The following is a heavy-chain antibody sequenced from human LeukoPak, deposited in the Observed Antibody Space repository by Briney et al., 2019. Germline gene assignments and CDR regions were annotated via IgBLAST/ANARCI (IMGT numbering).Heavy chain of an antibody. CDR1: GYSISTGYY. CDR2: IYHSGST. Sequence: SGTLPLTCTVSGYSISTGYYWGWIRQPPGKGLEWIGSIYHSGSTYYNPSLKSRVTISVDTSKNQFSLKLSSVTAADTAVYYCARVSSSWYQDWYFDLWGRGTLVTVSS. V-gene: IGHV4-38-2*02. CDR3: ARVSSSWYQDWYFDL. J-gene: IGHJ2*01. D-gene: IGHD6-13*01.